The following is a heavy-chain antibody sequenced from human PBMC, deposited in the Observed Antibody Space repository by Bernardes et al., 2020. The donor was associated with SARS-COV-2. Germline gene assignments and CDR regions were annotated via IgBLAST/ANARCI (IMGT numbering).Heavy chain of an antibody. CDR3: AKDSGYDFWSGYYASLDY. J-gene: IGHJ4*02. CDR1: GFTFSSYA. Sequence: GSLRLSCAASGFTFSSYAMSWVRQAPGKGLEWVSAISGSGGSTYYADSVKGRFTISRDNSKNTLYLQMNSLRAEDTAVYYCAKDSGYDFWSGYYASLDYWGQGTLVTVSS. CDR2: ISGSGGST. D-gene: IGHD3-3*01. V-gene: IGHV3-23*01.